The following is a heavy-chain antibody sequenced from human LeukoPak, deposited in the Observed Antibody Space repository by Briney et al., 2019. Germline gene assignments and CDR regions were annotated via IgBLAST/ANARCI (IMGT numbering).Heavy chain of an antibody. D-gene: IGHD3-22*01. Sequence: ASVKVSCKASGYTFTGYYMHWVRQAPGQGLEWMGRINPNSGGTNYAQKFQGRVTITRDTSISTAYMGLSRLRSDDTAVYYCATTLRYYYDSSGYYLPDYWGQGTLVTVSS. V-gene: IGHV1-2*06. CDR1: GYTFTGYY. CDR2: INPNSGGT. J-gene: IGHJ4*02. CDR3: ATTLRYYYDSSGYYLPDY.